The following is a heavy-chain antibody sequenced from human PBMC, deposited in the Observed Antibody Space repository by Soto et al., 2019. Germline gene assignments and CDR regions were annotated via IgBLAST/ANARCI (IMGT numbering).Heavy chain of an antibody. CDR2: ISGSGGST. CDR3: AKDTRQLERLGLDAPFDY. CDR1: RFTFSSYA. D-gene: IGHD1-1*01. Sequence: GGSLRLSCAASRFTFSSYAMSWVRQAPGKGLEWVSAISGSGGSTYYADSVKGRFTISRDNSKNTLYLQMNSLRAEDTAVYYCAKDTRQLERLGLDAPFDYWGQGTLVTVSS. J-gene: IGHJ4*02. V-gene: IGHV3-23*01.